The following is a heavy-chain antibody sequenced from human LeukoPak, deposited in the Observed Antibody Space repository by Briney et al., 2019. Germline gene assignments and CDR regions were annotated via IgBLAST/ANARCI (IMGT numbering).Heavy chain of an antibody. D-gene: IGHD3-10*01. Sequence: PSETLSLTCTVSGGSIGTYYWSWIRQTAGKGLEWIGRIYRTGSTDYNSSLRSRVTMSVDTSNNQFSLKLTSVTAADPAVYYCARDLPSYYFGSGNIFDPWGQGTLVTVSS. J-gene: IGHJ5*02. V-gene: IGHV4-4*07. CDR1: GGSIGTYY. CDR2: IYRTGST. CDR3: ARDLPSYYFGSGNIFDP.